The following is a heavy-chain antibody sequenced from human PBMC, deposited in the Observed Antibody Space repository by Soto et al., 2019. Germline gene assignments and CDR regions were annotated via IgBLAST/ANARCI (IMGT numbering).Heavy chain of an antibody. CDR3: ARMYYDILTGPNWGDP. Sequence: PSETLSLTCAVSGGSISSSNWWSWVRQPPGKGLEWIGEIYHSGSTNYNPSLKSRVTISVDKSKSQFSLKLSSVTAADTAVYYCARMYYDILTGPNWGDPWGQGTLVTVSS. D-gene: IGHD3-9*01. J-gene: IGHJ5*02. CDR1: GGSISSSNW. V-gene: IGHV4-4*02. CDR2: IYHSGST.